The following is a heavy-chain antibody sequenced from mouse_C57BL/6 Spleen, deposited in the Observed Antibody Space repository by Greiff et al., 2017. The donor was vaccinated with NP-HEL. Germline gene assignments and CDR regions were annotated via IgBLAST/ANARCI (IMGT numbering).Heavy chain of an antibody. CDR2: IWTGGGT. V-gene: IGHV2-9-1*01. D-gene: IGHD2-1*01. CDR3: ARRGIYGNYGGYAMDY. CDR1: GFSLTSYA. Sequence: VKVVESGPGLVAPSQSLSITCTVSGFSLTSYAISWVRQPPGKGLEWLGVIWTGGGTNYNSALKSRLSISKDNSKSQVFLKMNSLQTDDTARYYCARRGIYGNYGGYAMDYWGQGTSVTVSS. J-gene: IGHJ4*01.